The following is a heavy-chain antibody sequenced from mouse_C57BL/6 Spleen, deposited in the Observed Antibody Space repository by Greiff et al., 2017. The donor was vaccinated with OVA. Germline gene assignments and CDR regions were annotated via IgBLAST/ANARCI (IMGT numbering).Heavy chain of an antibody. CDR2: IYPGDGDT. Sequence: QVQLQQSGPELVKPGASVKISCKASGYAFSSSWMNWVKQRPGKGLEWIGRIYPGDGDTNYNGKFKGKATLTADKSSSTAYMQLSSLTPEDSAVYFCATAQVPYAMDYWGQGTSVTVSS. V-gene: IGHV1-82*01. D-gene: IGHD3-2*02. CDR1: GYAFSSSW. CDR3: ATAQVPYAMDY. J-gene: IGHJ4*01.